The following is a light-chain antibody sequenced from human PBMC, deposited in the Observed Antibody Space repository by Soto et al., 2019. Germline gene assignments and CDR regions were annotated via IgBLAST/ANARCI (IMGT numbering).Light chain of an antibody. Sequence: EIVLTQSPATLSLSPGERATLSCRASQSVSSYLAWYQQKPGQAPRLIIYDASNRATGIPARFSGSGSGTDITLTISSLEPEDIAGYYCQRRIKWRTFGQGTKLEIK. CDR2: DAS. CDR3: QRRIKWRT. CDR1: QSVSSY. V-gene: IGKV3-11*01. J-gene: IGKJ2*02.